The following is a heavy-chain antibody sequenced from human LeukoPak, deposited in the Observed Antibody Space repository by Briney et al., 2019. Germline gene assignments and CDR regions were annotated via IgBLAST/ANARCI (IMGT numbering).Heavy chain of an antibody. Sequence: PSETLSLTCTVSGGSISSSSYYWGWIRQPPGKGLEWIGSIYYSGSTYYNPSLKSRVTISVDTSKNQFSLKLSSVTAADTAVYYCARQNDILTGYETQFGYWGQGTLVTVSS. CDR1: GGSISSSSYY. V-gene: IGHV4-39*01. CDR3: ARQNDILTGYETQFGY. D-gene: IGHD3-9*01. J-gene: IGHJ4*02. CDR2: IYYSGST.